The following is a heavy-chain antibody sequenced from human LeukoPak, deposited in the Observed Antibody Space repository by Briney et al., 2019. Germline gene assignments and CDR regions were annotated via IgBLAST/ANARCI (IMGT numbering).Heavy chain of an antibody. CDR3: AKTPGHSSTWQFDF. J-gene: IGHJ4*02. Sequence: GGSLRLSCAASGFTFSNYAMSWVRQAPGKGLEWVSAISSGGGNTYYADSMKGRFTISRDNSKNTLYLQMNSLRAEHTAVYYCAKTPGHSSTWQFDFWGQGTLVTVSS. CDR1: GFTFSNYA. V-gene: IGHV3-23*01. D-gene: IGHD6-13*01. CDR2: ISSGGGNT.